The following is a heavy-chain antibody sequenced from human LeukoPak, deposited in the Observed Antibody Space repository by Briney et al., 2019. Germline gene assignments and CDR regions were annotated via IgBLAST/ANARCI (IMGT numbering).Heavy chain of an antibody. CDR3: ARELLPGVAATRYNWFDP. V-gene: IGHV1-2*02. CDR1: GYTFTGYY. CDR2: INPNSGGT. D-gene: IGHD2-15*01. J-gene: IGHJ5*02. Sequence: ASVKVSCKASGYTFTGYYMHWVRQAPGQGLEWMRWINPNSGGTNYAQKFQGRVTMTRDTSISTAYMELSRLRSDDTAVYYCARELLPGVAATRYNWFDPWGQGTLVTVSS.